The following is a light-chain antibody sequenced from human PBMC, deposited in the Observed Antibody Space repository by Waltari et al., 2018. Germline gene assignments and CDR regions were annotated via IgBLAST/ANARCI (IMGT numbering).Light chain of an antibody. CDR1: TSNIGARFD. J-gene: IGLJ2*01. CDR2: DTT. V-gene: IGLV1-40*01. Sequence: SVLTQPPSVSGAPGQRVTISCTGSTSNIGARFDVHWYQQLPGPAPKLLLYDTTNRPSGVPDRFSGSRSGTSASLAISGLQPEDEADYYCQSYDHTLSASVFGGGTKLTVL. CDR3: QSYDHTLSASV.